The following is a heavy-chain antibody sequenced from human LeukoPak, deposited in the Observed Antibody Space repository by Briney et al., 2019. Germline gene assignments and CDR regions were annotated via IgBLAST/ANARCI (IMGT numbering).Heavy chain of an antibody. D-gene: IGHD3-16*01. CDR1: GGSFSGYY. V-gene: IGHV4-34*01. J-gene: IGHJ4*02. CDR2: INHSGST. CDR3: ASINYETFDY. Sequence: KTSETLSLTCAVYGGSFSGYYWSWIRQPPGKGLEWIGEINHSGSTNYNPSLKSRVTISVDTSKNQFSLKLSSVTAADTAVYYCASINYETFDYWGQGTLVTVSS.